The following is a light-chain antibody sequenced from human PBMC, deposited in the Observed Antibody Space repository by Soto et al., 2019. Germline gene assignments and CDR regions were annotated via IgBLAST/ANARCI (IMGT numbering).Light chain of an antibody. CDR1: SSDVGGYNY. CDR2: EVS. Sequence: QSVLTQPASVSGSPGQSITISCTGTSSDVGGYNYVSRYQQQSGKAPKLIIHEVSNRPSGVSNRFSGSKSGNTASLTISGRRAEEGVDFYGDSYTTGGAFFFGIGPRVT. J-gene: IGLJ1*01. V-gene: IGLV2-14*01. CDR3: DSYTTGGAFF.